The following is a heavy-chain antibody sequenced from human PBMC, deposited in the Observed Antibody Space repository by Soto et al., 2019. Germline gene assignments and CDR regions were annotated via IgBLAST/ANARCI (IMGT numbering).Heavy chain of an antibody. CDR3: AKEVSLGSTVDLGY. Sequence: PGGSLRLSCAASGFTFSIFAVSWVRRSPGKGLEWVSTISGSGGSTYYADAVKGRFTISRDNSMGTLYLQMKSLRVEDTAIYYCAKEVSLGSTVDLGYWGQGALVTVSS. J-gene: IGHJ4*02. V-gene: IGHV3-23*01. CDR2: ISGSGGST. D-gene: IGHD7-27*01. CDR1: GFTFSIFA.